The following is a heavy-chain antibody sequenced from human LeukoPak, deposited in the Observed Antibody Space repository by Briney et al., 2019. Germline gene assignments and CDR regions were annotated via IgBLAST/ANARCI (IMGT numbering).Heavy chain of an antibody. J-gene: IGHJ4*02. CDR2: ITWDGGST. D-gene: IGHD3-10*01. CDR3: AKGKNTGSYLSHVDY. V-gene: IGHV3-43*01. CDR1: GFTFDDYT. Sequence: GGSLRLSCAASGFTFDDYTMHWVRQAPGKGLEWVSLITWDGGSTYYADSVKGRFTVSRDNSKNSLYLQMNSLRTEDTALYYCAKGKNTGSYLSHVDYWGQGTLVTVSS.